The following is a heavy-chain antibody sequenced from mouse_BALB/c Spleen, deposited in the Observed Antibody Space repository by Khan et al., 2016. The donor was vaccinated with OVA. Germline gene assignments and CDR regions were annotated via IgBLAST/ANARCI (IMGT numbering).Heavy chain of an antibody. J-gene: IGHJ3*01. Sequence: QVQLKQSGPGLVQPSQSLSITCTVSGFSLTNFGVHWVRQSPGKGLEWLGVIWSGGSTDYNAAFKSRLSISKDNSKSQVFFKMNSLQANDTATYYCARREDLMTWVAYWGQGTLVTVSA. CDR1: GFSLTNFG. CDR3: ARREDLMTWVAY. V-gene: IGHV2-2*02. CDR2: IWSGGST.